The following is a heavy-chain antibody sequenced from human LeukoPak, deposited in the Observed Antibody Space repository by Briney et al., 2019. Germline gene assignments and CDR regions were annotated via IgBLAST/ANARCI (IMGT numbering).Heavy chain of an antibody. J-gene: IGHJ3*02. V-gene: IGHV3-53*01. CDR1: GITVRSNY. CDR3: ARPNSGSYDAFDI. CDR2: IYSGGST. Sequence: GGVLRLSCAASGITVRSNYMSWVRQAPGEGLEWVSVIYSGGSTYYADAVKGRFTISRDNSKNTLYLQMNSLRAEDTAVYYCARPNSGSYDAFDIWGQGTMVTVSS. D-gene: IGHD1-26*01.